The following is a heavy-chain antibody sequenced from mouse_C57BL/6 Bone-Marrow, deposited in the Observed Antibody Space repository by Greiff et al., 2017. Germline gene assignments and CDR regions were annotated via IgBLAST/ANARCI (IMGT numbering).Heavy chain of an antibody. CDR2: IDPSDSYT. J-gene: IGHJ3*01. Sequence: QVQLQQPGAELVKPGASVKLSCKASGYTFTSYWMQWVKQRPGQGLEWIGEIDPSDSYTNYNQKFKGKATLTVDTSSSTAYMQLSSLTSEDSAVYYCATVGWFAYWGQGTLVTVSA. CDR1: GYTFTSYW. CDR3: ATVGWFAY. V-gene: IGHV1-50*01.